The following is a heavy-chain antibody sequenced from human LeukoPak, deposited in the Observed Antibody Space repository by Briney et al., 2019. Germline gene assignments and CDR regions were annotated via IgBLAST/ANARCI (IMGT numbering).Heavy chain of an antibody. D-gene: IGHD6-13*01. V-gene: IGHV1-18*01. CDR3: ARSWGAAAVQSWFDP. Sequence: GASVTVSCKASGGTFSSYAISWVRQAPGQGLEWMGWISAYNGNTNYAQKLQGRVTMTTDTSTSTAYMELRSLRSDDTAVYYCARSWGAAAVQSWFDPWGQGTRVTVSS. J-gene: IGHJ5*02. CDR2: ISAYNGNT. CDR1: GGTFSSYA.